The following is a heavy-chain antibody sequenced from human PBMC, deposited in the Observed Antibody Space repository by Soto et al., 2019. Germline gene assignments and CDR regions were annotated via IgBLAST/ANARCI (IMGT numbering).Heavy chain of an antibody. CDR2: IDPSDSYT. CDR1: GYSFTSSW. CDR3: ARLEVYYHMDV. J-gene: IGHJ6*02. V-gene: IGHV5-10-1*01. Sequence: GESLKSSCKGSGYSFTSSWMSWVRQMPGKGLEWMGRIDPSDSYTNYSPSFQGHVTISADRSISTAYLQWSGLKASDTAMYYCARLEVYYHMDVWGQGTTVTSP.